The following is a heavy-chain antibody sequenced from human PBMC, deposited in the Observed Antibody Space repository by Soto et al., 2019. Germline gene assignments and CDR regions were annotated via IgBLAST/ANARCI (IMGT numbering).Heavy chain of an antibody. J-gene: IGHJ5*02. CDR1: GGSISSGNYY. Sequence: QVQLQESGPGLVKPSQTLSLTCTVSGGSISSGNYYWSWIRQHPGKGREWIGYIAYSGSTYYNPSLKSRVTTSVDTSKNQYSLKLSSVTAADTAVYYCARWWSGSRQGFDPWGQGTLVTVSS. CDR3: ARWWSGSRQGFDP. D-gene: IGHD3-3*01. V-gene: IGHV4-31*03. CDR2: IAYSGST.